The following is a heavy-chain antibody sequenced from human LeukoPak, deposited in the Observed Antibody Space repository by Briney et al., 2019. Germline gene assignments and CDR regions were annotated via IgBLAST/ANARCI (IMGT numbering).Heavy chain of an antibody. V-gene: IGHV1-18*01. Sequence: GASVKVSCKTSGYIFTSYGIGWVRQAPGQGLEWMGWISVYRGNRNFAQNLQGRLTLTTDTSTNTAYMELRSLTSDDTAVYYCGRVGYYDNRGDGLDVWGQGTKVTVSS. CDR3: GRVGYYDNRGDGLDV. D-gene: IGHD3-22*01. CDR2: ISVYRGNR. J-gene: IGHJ3*01. CDR1: GYIFTSYG.